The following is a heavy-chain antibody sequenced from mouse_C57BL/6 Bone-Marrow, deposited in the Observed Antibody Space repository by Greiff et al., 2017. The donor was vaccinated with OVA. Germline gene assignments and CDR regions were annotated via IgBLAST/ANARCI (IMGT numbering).Heavy chain of an antibody. D-gene: IGHD1-1*01. CDR1: GFSLTSYG. Sequence: VQLVESGPGLVAPSPSLSITCTVSGFSLTSYGVHWVRQPPGKGLEWLVVIWSDGSTTYNSALKSRLSISKDNSKSQVFLKMNSLQTDDTAMYYCARRGDGSSFYAMDYWGQGTSVTVSS. V-gene: IGHV2-6*03. CDR3: ARRGDGSSFYAMDY. J-gene: IGHJ4*01. CDR2: IWSDGST.